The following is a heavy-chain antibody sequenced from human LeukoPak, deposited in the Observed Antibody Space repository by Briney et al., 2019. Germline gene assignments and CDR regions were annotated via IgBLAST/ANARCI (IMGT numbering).Heavy chain of an antibody. CDR1: GGSISSSSYY. J-gene: IGHJ2*01. D-gene: IGHD4-17*01. CDR3: ARRNDYGDYIYWYFDL. Sequence: PSETLSLTCTVSGGSISSSSYYWGWIRQPPGKGLEWIGDIYHSGSTYQNPSLKSRVTISVDTSKNQFSMKLSSVTAADTAVYYCARRNDYGDYIYWYFDLWGRGTLVTVSS. V-gene: IGHV4-39*01. CDR2: IYHSGST.